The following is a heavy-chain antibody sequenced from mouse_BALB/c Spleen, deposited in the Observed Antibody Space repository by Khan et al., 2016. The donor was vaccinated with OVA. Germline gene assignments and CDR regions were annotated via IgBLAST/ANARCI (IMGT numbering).Heavy chain of an antibody. Sequence: QIPFVQSGPEVKKPGETVKISCKASGYSFTNYGMNWVRQAPGKGLKWMGWINTYTGEPTYADDFKGRFAFSLVTSASTAYLQINNLKNEDTATYFCASGGYWYFDDWGAGTTVTV. CDR1: GYSFTNYG. CDR3: ASGGYWYFDD. V-gene: IGHV9-3-1*01. CDR2: INTYTGEP. D-gene: IGHD1-1*02. J-gene: IGHJ1*01.